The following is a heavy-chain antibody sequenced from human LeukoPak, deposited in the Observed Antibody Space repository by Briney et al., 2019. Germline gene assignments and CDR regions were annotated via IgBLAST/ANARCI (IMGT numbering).Heavy chain of an antibody. V-gene: IGHV4-34*01. Sequence: SETLSLTCAVDGGSLGDYYWTWIRQTPGKGLEWIGEVSQRGTANYNPSLQSRVTVSLDTSKRQFYLTLTSVTAADTAIYFCAGQKGPSAPRGVTVFGVIQWLDPWGQGTLVTVSS. CDR1: GGSLGDYY. J-gene: IGHJ5*02. D-gene: IGHD3-3*01. CDR3: AGQKGPSAPRGVTVFGVIQWLDP. CDR2: VSQRGTA.